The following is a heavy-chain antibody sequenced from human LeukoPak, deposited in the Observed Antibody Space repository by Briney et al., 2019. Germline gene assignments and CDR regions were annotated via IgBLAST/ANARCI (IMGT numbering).Heavy chain of an antibody. D-gene: IGHD6-13*01. CDR3: ARVLSSSIAAAVLNY. Sequence: GGSLRLSCAVSGFTFSNYAMSWVRQAPGKGLEWVSAISGTSGSTYYADSVKGRFTISRDNSKNTLYLQMSSLRAEDTAVYYCARVLSSSIAAAVLNYWGQGTLVTVSS. J-gene: IGHJ4*02. V-gene: IGHV3-23*01. CDR2: ISGTSGST. CDR1: GFTFSNYA.